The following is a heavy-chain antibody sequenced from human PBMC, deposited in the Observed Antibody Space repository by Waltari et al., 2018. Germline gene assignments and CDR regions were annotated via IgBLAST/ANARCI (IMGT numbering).Heavy chain of an antibody. CDR3: ARGGLVAAPDY. Sequence: QVQLVESGGGVVQPGRSLRLSCAASGFTFSSYAMHWVRQAPGKGLEWVAVISYDGSNKYYADSVKGRFTISRDNSKNTLYLQMNSLRAEDTAVYYCARGGLVAAPDYWGQGTLVTVSS. V-gene: IGHV3-30-3*01. J-gene: IGHJ4*02. CDR1: GFTFSSYA. D-gene: IGHD6-6*01. CDR2: ISYDGSNK.